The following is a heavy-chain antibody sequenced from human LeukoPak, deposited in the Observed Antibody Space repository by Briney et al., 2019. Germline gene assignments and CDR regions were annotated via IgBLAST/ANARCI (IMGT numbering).Heavy chain of an antibody. D-gene: IGHD3-22*01. CDR1: GGSISSSSYY. Sequence: PSETLSLTCTVSGGSISSSSYYWGWIRQPPGKGLEWIGSIYYSGSTYYNPSLKSRVTISVDTSKNQFSLKLSSVTAADTAVYYCARQRNYYDSSGYYYAIDYWGQGTLITVSS. V-gene: IGHV4-39*01. J-gene: IGHJ4*02. CDR3: ARQRNYYDSSGYYYAIDY. CDR2: IYYSGST.